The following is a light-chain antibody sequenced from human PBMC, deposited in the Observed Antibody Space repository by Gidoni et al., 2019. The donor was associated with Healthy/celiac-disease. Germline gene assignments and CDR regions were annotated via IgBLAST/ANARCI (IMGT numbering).Light chain of an antibody. Sequence: EIVMTQSPATLSVSPGERATLSCRASQSINSNLGWYQQKPGQAPRLLIYDAFTRATGIPARFSGSGSGADFTLTISSLQSEDYAVYYCQQYNNWPQTFGQGTKLEIK. CDR1: QSINSN. CDR3: QQYNNWPQT. J-gene: IGKJ2*01. V-gene: IGKV3D-15*01. CDR2: DAF.